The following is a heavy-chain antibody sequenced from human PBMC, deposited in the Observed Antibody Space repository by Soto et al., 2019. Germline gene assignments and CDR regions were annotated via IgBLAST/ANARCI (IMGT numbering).Heavy chain of an antibody. CDR3: ARDSYYDILTGYSRNAFDI. D-gene: IGHD3-9*01. Sequence: QVQLVQSGAEVKKPGASVKVSCKASGYTFTGHYMHWVRQAPGQGLEWMGWINPNNGGTNYAQKFQGRVTMTRDTSISTAYMELSRLRSDDTAVYYCARDSYYDILTGYSRNAFDIWGRGTMVTVSS. V-gene: IGHV1-2*02. CDR1: GYTFTGHY. CDR2: INPNNGGT. J-gene: IGHJ3*02.